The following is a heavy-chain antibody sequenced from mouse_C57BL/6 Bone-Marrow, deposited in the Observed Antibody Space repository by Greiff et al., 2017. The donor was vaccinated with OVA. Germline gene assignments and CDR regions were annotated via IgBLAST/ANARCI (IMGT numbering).Heavy chain of an antibody. CDR2: IWSGGST. D-gene: IGHD1-1*01. Sequence: VQLVESGPGLVQPSQSLSITCTVSGFSLTSYGVHWVRQPPGKGLEWLGVIWSGGSTDYNAAFISRLSISKDNSKSQVFFKMNSLQADDTAIYYCATHYGSSPAWFAYWGQGTLVTVSA. V-gene: IGHV2-4*01. CDR3: ATHYGSSPAWFAY. J-gene: IGHJ3*01. CDR1: GFSLTSYG.